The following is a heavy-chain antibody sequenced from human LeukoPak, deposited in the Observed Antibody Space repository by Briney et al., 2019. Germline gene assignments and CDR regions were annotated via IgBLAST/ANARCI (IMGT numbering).Heavy chain of an antibody. D-gene: IGHD3/OR15-3a*01. V-gene: IGHV1-2*02. Sequence: GASVKVSCKASGYTFTAYYMHWVRQAPGQGLEWIGWISTNSGGRNYAQKFQGRVTITRVTSISPAYMDLSRLSSDDTAVYSCARGGQVAPLDYWGKGSLVTVSS. CDR2: ISTNSGGR. CDR3: ARGGQVAPLDY. J-gene: IGHJ4*02. CDR1: GYTFTAYY.